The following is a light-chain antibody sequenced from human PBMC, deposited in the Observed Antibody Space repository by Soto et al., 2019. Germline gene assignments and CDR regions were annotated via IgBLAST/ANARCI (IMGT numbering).Light chain of an antibody. CDR3: ATWDRSLSVGV. V-gene: IGLV1-51*02. CDR1: SSNFGSNS. Sequence: QSVLTQPPSVSATPGQKVTISCSGGSSNFGSNSVSRYQQLPGTAPKLLVYETNRRPSGIPDRFSGSKSGTSATLGITGLQTGDEADYYCATWDRSLSVGVFGTGTKVTVL. J-gene: IGLJ1*01. CDR2: ETN.